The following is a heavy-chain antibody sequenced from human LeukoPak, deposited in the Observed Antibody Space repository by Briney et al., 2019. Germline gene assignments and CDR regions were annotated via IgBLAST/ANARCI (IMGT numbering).Heavy chain of an antibody. CDR2: IRQDGSEK. D-gene: IGHD1-26*01. CDR1: GFTLSSYW. J-gene: IGHJ4*02. CDR3: ARVPKRGSFWDY. Sequence: AGGSLRLSCAASGFTLSSYWMSWVRQAPGKGLKWVANIRQDGSEKYYVDSVKGRFTISRDNAKNSLYLQMNSLRAEDTAVYYCARVPKRGSFWDYWGQGTLVTVSS. V-gene: IGHV3-7*01.